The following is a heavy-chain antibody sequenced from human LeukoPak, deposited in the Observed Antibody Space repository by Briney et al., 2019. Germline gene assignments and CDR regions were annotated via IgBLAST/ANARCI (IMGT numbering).Heavy chain of an antibody. CDR1: GGSISSYY. Sequence: PSETLSLTCTVSGGSISSYYWRWVRQPPGEGLGWVGYIFYRGRTTYNTSFKSRVTISVDMSKKQFSLKLSSVAAADTAVYFCAREVSYGSGSYADYWGQGTLVTVSS. CDR3: AREVSYGSGSYADY. CDR2: IFYRGRT. V-gene: IGHV4-59*01. J-gene: IGHJ4*02. D-gene: IGHD3-10*01.